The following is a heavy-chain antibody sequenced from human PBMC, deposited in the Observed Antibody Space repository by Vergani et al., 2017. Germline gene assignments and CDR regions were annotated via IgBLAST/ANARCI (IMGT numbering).Heavy chain of an antibody. D-gene: IGHD1-14*01. J-gene: IGHJ4*02. CDR1: GGSLSGYS. CDR3: ARSIVSRNPPDYFDN. CDR2: VEDSGYF. V-gene: IGHV4-59*01. Sequence: QVQLQESGPGLVRPSETRSLTSTVSGGSLSGYSWNFIRQTPGEGLEWIGYVEDSGYFNYNPSLKTRVSMSSDTSNNQFSLMLSSVTVADTAVYYCARSIVSRNPPDYFDNWGQGTLVTVSS.